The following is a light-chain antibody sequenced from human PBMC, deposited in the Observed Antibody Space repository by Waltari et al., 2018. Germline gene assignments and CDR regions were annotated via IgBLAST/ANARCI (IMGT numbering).Light chain of an antibody. CDR2: DVN. CDR3: SSQSGNNVVI. Sequence: QSALTQPASVSGSPGQSITISCTGSSRDVGGDDSVSWYQDHPGQAPKVIIYDVNNRPSGVSDRFSGSKSGNTASLTISGLQAEDEANYYCSSQSGNNVVIFGGGTKLTVL. CDR1: SRDVGGDDS. J-gene: IGLJ2*01. V-gene: IGLV2-14*03.